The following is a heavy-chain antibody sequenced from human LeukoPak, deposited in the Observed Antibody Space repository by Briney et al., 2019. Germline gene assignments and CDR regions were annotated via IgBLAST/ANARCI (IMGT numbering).Heavy chain of an antibody. CDR3: ARAPSKITMVRGKGYYGMDV. CDR1: GYTFTSYD. J-gene: IGHJ6*02. D-gene: IGHD3-10*01. Sequence: ASVKVSCKASGYTFTSYDINWVRQATGQGLEWMGWMNPHSGNTGYAQKFQGRVTMTRNTSISTAYMELSSLRSEDTAVYYCARAPSKITMVRGKGYYGMDVWGQGTTVTVSS. CDR2: MNPHSGNT. V-gene: IGHV1-8*01.